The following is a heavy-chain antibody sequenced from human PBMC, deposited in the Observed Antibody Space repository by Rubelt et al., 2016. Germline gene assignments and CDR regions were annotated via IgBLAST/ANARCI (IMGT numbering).Heavy chain of an antibody. Sequence: GSLRLSCAASGFTFSSYWMSWVRQAPGKGLEWVANIKQDGSEKYYVDSVKGRFTISRDNAKNSLYLQMNSLKTEDTAVYYCTTEPLGSDWYFDLWGRGTLVTVSS. D-gene: IGHD2-15*01. V-gene: IGHV3-7*03. J-gene: IGHJ2*01. CDR1: GFTFSSYW. CDR2: IKQDGSEK. CDR3: TTEPLGSDWYFDL.